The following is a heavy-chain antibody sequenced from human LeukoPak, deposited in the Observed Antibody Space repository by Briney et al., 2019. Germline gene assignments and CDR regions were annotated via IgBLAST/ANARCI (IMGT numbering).Heavy chain of an antibody. V-gene: IGHV1-2*02. J-gene: IGHJ4*02. D-gene: IGHD5/OR15-5a*01. CDR3: ARVKLEFAVSTTWREIDY. CDR2: INPNSGGT. Sequence: ASVKVSCKASGYTFTGYYIHWVRQAPEQGLEWMGWINPNSGGTSYAQKFQGRVTMTRDTSISTAYMELSSLTSDDTALYFCARVKLEFAVSTTWREIDYWGQGTLVTVSS. CDR1: GYTFTGYY.